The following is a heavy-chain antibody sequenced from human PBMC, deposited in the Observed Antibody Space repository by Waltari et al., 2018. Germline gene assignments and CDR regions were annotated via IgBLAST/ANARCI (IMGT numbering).Heavy chain of an antibody. Sequence: EVQLLESGGGLVQPGGSLRLSCAASGFTFSSYAMSWVRQAPGKGLEWVSAIRGSGGSTYYEDAVKGRFTISRDKSKNTLYLQMNSLRAEDTAVYYCAKSSGYSSGWWGYWGQGTLVTVSS. J-gene: IGHJ4*02. V-gene: IGHV3-23*01. CDR2: IRGSGGST. D-gene: IGHD6-19*01. CDR1: GFTFSSYA. CDR3: AKSSGYSSGWWGY.